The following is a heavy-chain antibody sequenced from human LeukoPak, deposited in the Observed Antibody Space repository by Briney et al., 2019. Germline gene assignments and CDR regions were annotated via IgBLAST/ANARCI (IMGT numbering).Heavy chain of an antibody. J-gene: IGHJ4*02. D-gene: IGHD6-13*01. CDR3: ASGGQYLAAAGTGGYYFDY. CDR2: INTNTGNP. Sequence: ASVKVSCKASGYTFTSYAMNWVRQAPGQGLEWMGWINTNTGNPTYAQGFTGRFVFSLDTSVSTAYLQISSLKAEDTAVYYCASGGQYLAAAGTGGYYFDYWGQGTLVTVSS. CDR1: GYTFTSYA. V-gene: IGHV7-4-1*02.